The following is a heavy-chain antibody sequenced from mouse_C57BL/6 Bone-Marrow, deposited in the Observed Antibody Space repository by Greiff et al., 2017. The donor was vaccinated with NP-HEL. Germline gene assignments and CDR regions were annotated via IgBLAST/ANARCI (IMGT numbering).Heavy chain of an antibody. Sequence: VQLQQSGPELVKPGASVKISCKASGYSFTGYYMNWVKQSPEKSLEWIGEINPSTGGTTYKQKFKAKATLTVDKSSSTAYMQLKSLTSEDSAVYYCVYGSSFDYWGQGTTLTVSS. CDR1: GYSFTGYY. J-gene: IGHJ2*01. D-gene: IGHD1-1*01. CDR2: INPSTGGT. CDR3: VYGSSFDY. V-gene: IGHV1-42*01.